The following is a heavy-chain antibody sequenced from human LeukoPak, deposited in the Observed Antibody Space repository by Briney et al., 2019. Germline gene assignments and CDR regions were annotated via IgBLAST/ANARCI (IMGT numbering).Heavy chain of an antibody. V-gene: IGHV3-33*01. J-gene: IGHJ4*02. CDR1: GFTFSSYG. Sequence: GGSLRLSCAASGFTFSSYGTHWVRQAPGKGLEWVAVIWYDGSKKYYGDSVKGRFTISRDNSKNTLYLQMDRLRAEDTAVYYCAREDTGWLDYWGQGTLVTVSS. D-gene: IGHD5-24*01. CDR2: IWYDGSKK. CDR3: AREDTGWLDY.